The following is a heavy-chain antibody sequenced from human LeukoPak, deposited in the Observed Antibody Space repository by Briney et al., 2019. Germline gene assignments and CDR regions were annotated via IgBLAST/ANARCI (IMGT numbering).Heavy chain of an antibody. V-gene: IGHV4-59*01. CDR3: ARGRSGPLSAFDY. CDR2: IYYSGST. CDR1: GGSISSYY. J-gene: IGHJ4*02. Sequence: SETLSLTCTVSGGSISSYYWSWIRQPPGKGLEWIGYIYYSGSTNYNPSLKSRVTISVDTSKNQFSLKLSSVTAADTAVYYCARGRSGPLSAFDYWGQGTLDTVSS. D-gene: IGHD2-15*01.